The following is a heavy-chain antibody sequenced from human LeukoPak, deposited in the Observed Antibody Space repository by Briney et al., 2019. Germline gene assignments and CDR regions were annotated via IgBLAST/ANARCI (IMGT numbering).Heavy chain of an antibody. Sequence: PSETLSLTCAVYSGSFSGYYWSWIRQPPGKGLGWIGEINHSGSTNYNPSLKSRVTISVDTSKNQFSLKLSSVTAADTAVYYCARGGYYGSGNDFRFDPWGQGTLVTVSS. CDR3: ARGGYYGSGNDFRFDP. V-gene: IGHV4-34*01. CDR1: SGSFSGYY. CDR2: INHSGST. J-gene: IGHJ5*02. D-gene: IGHD3-10*01.